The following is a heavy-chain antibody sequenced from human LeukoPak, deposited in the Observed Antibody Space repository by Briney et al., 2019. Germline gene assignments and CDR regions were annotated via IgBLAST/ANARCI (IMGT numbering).Heavy chain of an antibody. CDR3: ARVVGGYSYGYDYYYGMDV. V-gene: IGHV4-59*01. D-gene: IGHD5-18*01. CDR1: GGSISSYY. J-gene: IGHJ6*02. CDR2: IYYSGST. Sequence: SETLSLTCTVSGGSISSYYWSWLRQPPGKGLEWLGYIYYSGSTNYNPSLKSRVTISVDTSKNQFSLKLSSVTAADTAVYYCARVVGGYSYGYDYYYGMDVWGQGTTVTVSS.